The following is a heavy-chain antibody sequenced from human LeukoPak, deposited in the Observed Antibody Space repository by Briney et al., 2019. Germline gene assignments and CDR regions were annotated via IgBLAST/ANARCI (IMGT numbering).Heavy chain of an antibody. Sequence: SVKVSCKASGYTFTAYYIHWVRQAPGQGLEWMERIIPILGIANYAQKFQGRVTITADKSTSTAYMELSSLRSEDTAVYYCARDRIAAAARDFDYWGQGTLVTVSS. D-gene: IGHD6-13*01. CDR3: ARDRIAAAARDFDY. V-gene: IGHV1-69*04. CDR2: IIPILGIA. J-gene: IGHJ4*02. CDR1: GYTFTAYY.